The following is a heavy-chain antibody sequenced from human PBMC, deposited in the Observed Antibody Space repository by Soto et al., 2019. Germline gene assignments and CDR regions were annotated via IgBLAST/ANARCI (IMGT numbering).Heavy chain of an antibody. V-gene: IGHV3-30*04. CDR3: ARDSETNGYSYDYFDY. Sequence: GGSLRLSCAASGFTFRTYAMHWVRQAPGKGLEWVAVISYDGSNTYYADSVKGRFTISRDSSKNTLYLQMNSLRTEDSAVYYCARDSETNGYSYDYFDYWGQGTLVTSPQ. CDR1: GFTFRTYA. D-gene: IGHD5-18*01. CDR2: ISYDGSNT. J-gene: IGHJ4*02.